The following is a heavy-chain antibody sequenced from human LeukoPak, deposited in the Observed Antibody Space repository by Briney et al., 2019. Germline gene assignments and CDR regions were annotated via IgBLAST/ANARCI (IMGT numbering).Heavy chain of an antibody. CDR3: AREGYYYDSSGYYEGAFDI. Sequence: GGSLRLSCAASGFTFSSYGMHWVRQAPGKGLEWVAFIRYDGSNKYYADSVRGRFTISRDNSKNTLYLQMNSLRAEDTAVYYCAREGYYYDSSGYYEGAFDIWGQGTMVTVSS. V-gene: IGHV3-30*02. D-gene: IGHD3-22*01. CDR1: GFTFSSYG. J-gene: IGHJ3*02. CDR2: IRYDGSNK.